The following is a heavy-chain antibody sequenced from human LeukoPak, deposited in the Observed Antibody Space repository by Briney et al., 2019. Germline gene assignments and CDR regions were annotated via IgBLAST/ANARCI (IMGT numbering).Heavy chain of an antibody. D-gene: IGHD1-1*01. J-gene: IGHJ4*02. CDR3: AKSRSGSANWALQIFDN. V-gene: IGHV3-23*01. CDR1: GLTFSTSA. Sequence: GSLRLSCAASGLTFSTSAMTWVRQAPGKGLEWVSGISGSGVTDYADSVKGRFTISRDNSMNTLYLQMNSLRAEDTAVYFCAKSRSGSANWALQIFDNWGQGTLVTVSS. CDR2: ISGSGVT.